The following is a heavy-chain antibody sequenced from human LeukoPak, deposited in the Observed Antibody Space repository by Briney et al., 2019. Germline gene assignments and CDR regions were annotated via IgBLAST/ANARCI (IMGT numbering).Heavy chain of an antibody. Sequence: GGSLRLSCAASGFTFSSYAMSWVRQAPGKGLEWVAGISGSGGRTSYADSVRGRFTISRDNPKNTLYLQLNSLRAEDTAVYFCAKRGVVIRVILVGFHKEAYYFDSWGQGVLVTVSS. V-gene: IGHV3-23*01. D-gene: IGHD3-22*01. CDR2: ISGSGGRT. CDR3: AKRGVVIRVILVGFHKEAYYFDS. CDR1: GFTFSSYA. J-gene: IGHJ4*02.